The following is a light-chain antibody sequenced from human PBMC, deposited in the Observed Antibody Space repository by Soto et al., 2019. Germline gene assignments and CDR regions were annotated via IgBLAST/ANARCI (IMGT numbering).Light chain of an antibody. V-gene: IGKV1-9*01. CDR1: QGIGNY. CDR2: AAS. CDR3: QRLNSYPLT. Sequence: DMRLSQSPSFLSASLGDRVTITSRATQGIGNYLAWYQQKPGKAPNLLIYAASTLQSGVPSRFSGSGSGTEFTLTVSNLQPEDFATYYCQRLNSYPLTFGQGTRLEI. J-gene: IGKJ5*01.